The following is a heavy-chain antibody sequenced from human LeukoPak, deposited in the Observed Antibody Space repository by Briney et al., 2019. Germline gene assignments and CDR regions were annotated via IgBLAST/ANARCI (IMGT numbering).Heavy chain of an antibody. V-gene: IGHV3-23*01. CDR3: ARDSYGDFSFDY. J-gene: IGHJ4*02. Sequence: GGSLRLSCAASGFTFSTYAMSWVRHAPGQGLEWVSTITGTGGSTYYADSVKGRFTISRDNSKNTLYLQMSSLRAEDTAVYYCARDSYGDFSFDYWGQGTLVTVSS. CDR1: GFTFSTYA. CDR2: ITGTGGST. D-gene: IGHD4-17*01.